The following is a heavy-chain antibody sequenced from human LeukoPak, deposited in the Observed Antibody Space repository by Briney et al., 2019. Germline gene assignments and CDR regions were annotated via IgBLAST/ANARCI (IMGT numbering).Heavy chain of an antibody. CDR2: IYYSGST. CDR3: ARGRGYYYEARFDY. CDR1: GGSIISDY. J-gene: IGHJ4*02. V-gene: IGHV4-59*01. Sequence: PSETLSLTCTVSGGSIISDYWSWIRQPPGKGLEWIGYIYYSGSTNYNPSLKGRVTISVDTSKNQFSLKLSSVTAADTAVYYCARGRGYYYEARFDYGVQRAVVTVSS. D-gene: IGHD3-22*01.